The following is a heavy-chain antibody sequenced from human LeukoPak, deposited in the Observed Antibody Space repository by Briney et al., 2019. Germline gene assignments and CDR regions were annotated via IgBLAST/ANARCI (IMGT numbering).Heavy chain of an antibody. V-gene: IGHV3-33*08. CDR3: ARAGGIVVVTEEIDY. D-gene: IGHD2-21*02. CDR1: GFTFSSYA. CDR2: IWFDGSKK. J-gene: IGHJ4*02. Sequence: GGSLRLSCAASGFTFSSYAMHWVRQAPGKGLEWVAVIWFDGSKKNYADSVKGRFTIARDNSKNMLYLQMNSLRVEDTAVYYCARAGGIVVVTEEIDYWGQGTLVTVSS.